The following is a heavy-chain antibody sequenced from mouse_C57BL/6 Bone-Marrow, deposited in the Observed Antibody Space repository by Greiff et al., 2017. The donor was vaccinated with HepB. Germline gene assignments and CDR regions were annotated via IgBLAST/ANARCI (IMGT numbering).Heavy chain of an antibody. CDR1: GFTFSDYY. J-gene: IGHJ1*03. CDR2: INYDGSST. CDR3: ARGDTTGYFDV. Sequence: EVKVVESEGGLVQPGSSMKLSCTASGFTFSDYYIAWVRQVPEKGLEWVANINYDGSSTYYLDSLKSRFIISRDNAKNILYLQMSSLKSEDTATYYFARGDTTGYFDVWGTGTTVTVSS. V-gene: IGHV5-16*01. D-gene: IGHD1-1*01.